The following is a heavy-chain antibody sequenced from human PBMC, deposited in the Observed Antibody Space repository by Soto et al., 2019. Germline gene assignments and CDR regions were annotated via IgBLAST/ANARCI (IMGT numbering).Heavy chain of an antibody. V-gene: IGHV1-8*01. CDR1: GYTFTNND. Sequence: ASVKVSCKASGYTFTNNDVTWVRQATGQGLEWMGWMNPGSGDTGYAQKFQGRVTMTRNISIATAYMELSSLRSEDTAIYYCARMASFGSLNWFDPWGKGTLVTVPS. CDR2: MNPGSGDT. D-gene: IGHD5-18*01. CDR3: ARMASFGSLNWFDP. J-gene: IGHJ5*02.